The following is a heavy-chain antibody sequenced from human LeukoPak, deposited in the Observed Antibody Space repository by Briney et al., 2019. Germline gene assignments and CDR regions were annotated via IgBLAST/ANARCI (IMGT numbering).Heavy chain of an antibody. J-gene: IGHJ4*02. V-gene: IGHV3-23*01. CDR1: GFTFNTYA. CDR2: IVGSGDST. D-gene: IGHD6-13*01. Sequence: QPGGSLRLSCAASGFTFNTYAMSWVRQAPGKGLEWVSTIVGSGDSTYYADSVKGRFTISRDNSKNTVYLQTNSLRDEDTAVYYCARDQQQLASPLDYWGQGTLVTVSS. CDR3: ARDQQQLASPLDY.